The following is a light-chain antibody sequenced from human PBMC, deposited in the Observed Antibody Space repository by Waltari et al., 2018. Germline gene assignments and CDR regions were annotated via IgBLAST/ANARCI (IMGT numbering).Light chain of an antibody. CDR2: AVS. V-gene: IGLV2-23*02. Sequence: QSALTQPASVSVSPGQSLTISCTGTSYDVGNYKRVSWYQQHPGKAPKLMIYAVSKRPSGVSDRFSGSKSGDMASLTISGLQPEDEAEYFCSSYAGSSKGVFGGGTKVTVL. CDR1: SYDVGNYKR. CDR3: SSYAGSSKGV. J-gene: IGLJ2*01.